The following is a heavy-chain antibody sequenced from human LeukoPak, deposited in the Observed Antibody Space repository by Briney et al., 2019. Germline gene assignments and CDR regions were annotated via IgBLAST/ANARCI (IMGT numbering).Heavy chain of an antibody. CDR2: IIPILGIA. Sequence: ASVKVSCKASGGTFSSYAISWVRQAPGQGLGWMGRIIPILGIANYAQKFQGRVTITADKSTSTAYMELSSLRSDDTAVYYCARVLRDGYNYWTIGYWGQGTLVTVSS. CDR1: GGTFSSYA. J-gene: IGHJ4*02. CDR3: ARVLRDGYNYWTIGY. V-gene: IGHV1-69*04. D-gene: IGHD5-24*01.